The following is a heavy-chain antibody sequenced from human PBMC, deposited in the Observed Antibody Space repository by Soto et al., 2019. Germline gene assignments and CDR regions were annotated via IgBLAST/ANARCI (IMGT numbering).Heavy chain of an antibody. V-gene: IGHV3-73*02. CDR2: IRTKTNNYAT. CDR3: TREGAAHDS. D-gene: IGHD1-26*01. J-gene: IGHJ4*02. Sequence: EVQLVESGGGLVQPGGSLKLSCAASGFTFSGSTMHWVRQASGKGLEWVGRIRTKTNNYATASAASVKGRFTISRDDSKNTAYLQMNSLDTEDTALYYCTREGAAHDSWGQGTVVTVSS. CDR1: GFTFSGST.